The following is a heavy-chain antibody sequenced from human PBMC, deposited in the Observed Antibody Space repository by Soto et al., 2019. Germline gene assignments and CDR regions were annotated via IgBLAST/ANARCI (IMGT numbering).Heavy chain of an antibody. J-gene: IGHJ3*02. CDR2: IYYSGST. D-gene: IGHD2-15*01. CDR1: GGSISSSSYY. Sequence: SETLSLTCTVSGGSISSSSYYWGWIRQPPGKGLEWFGSIYYSGSTYYNPSLKSRVTISVDTSKNQFSLKLSSVTAADTAVYYCARRLGSGGAFDIWGQGTMVTVSS. CDR3: ARRLGSGGAFDI. V-gene: IGHV4-39*01.